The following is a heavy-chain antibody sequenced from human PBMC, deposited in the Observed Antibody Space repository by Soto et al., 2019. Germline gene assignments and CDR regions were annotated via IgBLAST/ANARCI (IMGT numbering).Heavy chain of an antibody. Sequence: GGSLRLSCAASGFTFDDYWMHWARQAPGKGLVWVARIGSDGTSTSYADFVKGRFTISRDNAKNIVYLQMNNLRADDTAVYYCARDITGWSWGQGTLVTVSS. V-gene: IGHV3-74*01. D-gene: IGHD6-19*01. CDR2: IGSDGTST. J-gene: IGHJ5*02. CDR3: ARDITGWS. CDR1: GFTFDDYW.